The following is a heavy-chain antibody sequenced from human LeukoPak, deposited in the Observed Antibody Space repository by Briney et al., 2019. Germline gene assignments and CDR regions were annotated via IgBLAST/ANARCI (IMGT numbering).Heavy chain of an antibody. CDR3: TNGLCCGDYGGY. Sequence: GGSLRLSCAASGFTFSSYAMSWVRQAPGKGPEWVSSISGSGAKTYYADSVKGRFTISRDNSKNTLYLQMNNLRAEDTAVYYCTNGLCCGDYGGYWGPGTLVTVSS. V-gene: IGHV3-23*01. CDR2: ISGSGAKT. D-gene: IGHD4-23*01. J-gene: IGHJ4*02. CDR1: GFTFSSYA.